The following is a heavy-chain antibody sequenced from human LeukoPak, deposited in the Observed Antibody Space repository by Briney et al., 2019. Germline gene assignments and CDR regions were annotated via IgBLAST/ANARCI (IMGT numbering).Heavy chain of an antibody. Sequence: SETLSLTCTVSGGSISSGGYYWSWIRQHPGKGLEWIGYIYYSGSTYYNPSLKSRVTMSVDTSKNQFSLKLSSVTAADTAVYYCARGHLYDSSFDYWGQGTLVTVSS. CDR3: ARGHLYDSSFDY. CDR2: IYYSGST. J-gene: IGHJ4*02. D-gene: IGHD3-22*01. CDR1: GGSISSGGYY. V-gene: IGHV4-31*03.